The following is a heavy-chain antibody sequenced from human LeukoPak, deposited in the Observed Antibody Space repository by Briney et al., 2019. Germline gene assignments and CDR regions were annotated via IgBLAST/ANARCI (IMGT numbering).Heavy chain of an antibody. D-gene: IGHD3-10*01. J-gene: IGHJ5*02. V-gene: IGHV4-61*02. CDR1: GGSISSGSYY. CDR3: AREQMVRGVIRHFRSKINNWFDP. CDR2: IYTSGST. Sequence: SQTLSLTCTVSGGSISSGSYYWSWIRQPAGKGLEWIGRIYTSGSTNYNPSLKSRVTISVDTSKNQFSLKLSSVTAADTAVYYCAREQMVRGVIRHFRSKINNWFDPWGQGTLVTVSS.